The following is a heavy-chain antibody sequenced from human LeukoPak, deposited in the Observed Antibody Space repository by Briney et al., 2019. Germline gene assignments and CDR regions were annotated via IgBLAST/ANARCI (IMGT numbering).Heavy chain of an antibody. CDR3: ARIGISARGTNFHH. CDR1: GYSFIDYY. J-gene: IGHJ1*01. CDR2: INSNSADT. V-gene: IGHV1-2*02. Sequence: GASVKVSCETSGYSFIDYYIHWVRQAPGQGLEWMGWINSNSADTNYAQNFQGRVTMTRDTSISTAYMELSRLRSDDTALYYCARIGISARGTNFHHLGQGTLVTVSS. D-gene: IGHD6-6*01.